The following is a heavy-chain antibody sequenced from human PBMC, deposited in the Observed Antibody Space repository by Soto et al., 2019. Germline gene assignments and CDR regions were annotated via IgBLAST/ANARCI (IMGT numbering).Heavy chain of an antibody. CDR2: ISSSSSYI. CDR1: GFTFSSYS. Sequence: SLRLSCAASGFTFSSYSMNWVRQAPGKGLEWVSSISSSSSYIYYADSVKGRFTISRDNAKNSLYLQMNSLRAEDTAVYYCARYYYDSSGYYQHRLNWFDPWGQGTLVTVSS. V-gene: IGHV3-21*01. D-gene: IGHD3-22*01. J-gene: IGHJ5*02. CDR3: ARYYYDSSGYYQHRLNWFDP.